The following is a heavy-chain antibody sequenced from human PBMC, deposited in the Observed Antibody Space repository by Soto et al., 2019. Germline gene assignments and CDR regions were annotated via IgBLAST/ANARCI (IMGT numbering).Heavy chain of an antibody. CDR3: AKDGGYDYVSGPQYYIDY. D-gene: IGHD3-16*01. V-gene: IGHV3-23*01. Sequence: GGSLRLSCAASGFTFSSYAMSWVRQAPGKGLEWVSAISGSGGSTYYADSVKGRFTISRDNSKNTLYLQMNSLRAEDTAVYYCAKDGGYDYVSGPQYYIDYWGQGTLVTVS. CDR1: GFTFSSYA. J-gene: IGHJ4*02. CDR2: ISGSGGST.